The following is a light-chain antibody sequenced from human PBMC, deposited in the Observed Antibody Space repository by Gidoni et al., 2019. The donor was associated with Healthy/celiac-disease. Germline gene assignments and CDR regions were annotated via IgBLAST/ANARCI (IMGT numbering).Light chain of an antibody. J-gene: IGKJ4*01. Sequence: DLQMPPPPSSLSASVGDRVTITCQASQDISNYLNWYQQKPGKAPKLLIYDASNLETGVPSRFSGSGSGTDFTFTISSLQPEDIATYYCQQYDNIPLAFGGXTKVEIK. V-gene: IGKV1-33*01. CDR2: DAS. CDR1: QDISNY. CDR3: QQYDNIPLA.